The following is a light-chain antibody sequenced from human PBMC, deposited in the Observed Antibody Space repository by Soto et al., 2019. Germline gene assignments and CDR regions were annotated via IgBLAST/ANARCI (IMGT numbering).Light chain of an antibody. J-gene: IGKJ5*01. CDR1: QSISSY. V-gene: IGKV1-39*01. Sequence: ITRSPSSLPASVGDRGTITCRASQSISSYLNWYQQKPGKAPKLLIYAASSLQSGVPSRFNGSGSGTDFTFTISSLQPEDFATDYCQQSYSTPPITFSQGTRLEIK. CDR2: AAS. CDR3: QQSYSTPPIT.